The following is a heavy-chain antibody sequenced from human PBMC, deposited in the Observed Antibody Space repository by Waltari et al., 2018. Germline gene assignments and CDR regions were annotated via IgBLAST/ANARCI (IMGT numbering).Heavy chain of an antibody. D-gene: IGHD3-22*01. CDR1: GGTFRSYA. J-gene: IGHJ4*02. V-gene: IGHV1-69*14. Sequence: QVQLVQSGAEVKKPGSSVKVSCKASGGTFRSYAISWVRQDPGKGLEWMGGIIPIFGTANYAQKFQGRVTITADKSTSTAYMELSSLRSEDTAVYYCARNILYYDSSGYYGYFDYWGQGTLVTVSS. CDR3: ARNILYYDSSGYYGYFDY. CDR2: IIPIFGTA.